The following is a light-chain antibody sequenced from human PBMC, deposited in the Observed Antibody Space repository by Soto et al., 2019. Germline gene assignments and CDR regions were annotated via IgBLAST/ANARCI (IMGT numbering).Light chain of an antibody. CDR3: QQYYSTPWT. J-gene: IGKJ3*01. CDR1: QSVLYSSNNKNY. V-gene: IGKV4-1*01. Sequence: DIVMTQSPDSLAVSLGERATINCKSSQSVLYSSNNKNYLAWYQQKPGQPPKLLIYWASTRESGVPDRFSGSGSGTDFTLTITSLQAEDAAVYYYQQYYSTPWTFGPGTKVDIK. CDR2: WAS.